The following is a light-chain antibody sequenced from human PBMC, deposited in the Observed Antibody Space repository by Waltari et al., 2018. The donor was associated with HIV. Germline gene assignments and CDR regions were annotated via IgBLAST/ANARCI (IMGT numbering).Light chain of an antibody. Sequence: QSVLTQPPSVSGAPGQRVTISCTGSSSNIGAGYDVHWYQQLPGTAPQLLIYGNNNRPSGVPDRFSVSKSGTSASLAVTGLQAEDEADYYCQSYDSGLSGYVFGTGTKVTVL. J-gene: IGLJ1*01. CDR3: QSYDSGLSGYV. CDR2: GNN. V-gene: IGLV1-40*01. CDR1: SSNIGAGYD.